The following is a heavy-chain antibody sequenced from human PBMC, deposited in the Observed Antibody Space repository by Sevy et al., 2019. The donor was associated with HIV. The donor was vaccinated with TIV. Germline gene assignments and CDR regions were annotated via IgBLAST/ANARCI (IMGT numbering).Heavy chain of an antibody. CDR2: ISGSGGST. J-gene: IGHJ4*02. Sequence: GGSLRLSCAASGFTFRSYVTNWVRQAPGKGPEWVSGISGSGGSTYYADSVKGRFTISRDNSKDTLYLQMNSLRAEDTAVYYCAKDGGVGATHFDYWGQGTLVTVSS. CDR3: AKDGGVGATHFDY. CDR1: GFTFRSYV. D-gene: IGHD1-26*01. V-gene: IGHV3-23*01.